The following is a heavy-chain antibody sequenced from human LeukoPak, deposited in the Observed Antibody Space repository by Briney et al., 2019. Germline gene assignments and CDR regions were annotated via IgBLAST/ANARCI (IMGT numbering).Heavy chain of an antibody. CDR1: GGSISSSSYY. D-gene: IGHD6-19*01. J-gene: IGHJ4*02. Sequence: PSETLSLTCTVSGGSISSSSYYWGWISQPPGKGLEWIGSIYYSGSTYYNPSLKSRVTISVDTSKNQFSLKLSSVTAADTAVYYCASWYGYSSGWYRDNFDYWGQGTLVTVSS. CDR3: ASWYGYSSGWYRDNFDY. CDR2: IYYSGST. V-gene: IGHV4-39*01.